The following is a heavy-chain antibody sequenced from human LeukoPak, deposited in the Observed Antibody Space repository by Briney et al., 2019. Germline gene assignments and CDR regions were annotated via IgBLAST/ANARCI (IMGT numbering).Heavy chain of an antibody. CDR2: ISSSSSTI. J-gene: IGHJ6*02. V-gene: IGHV3-48*04. Sequence: GGSLRLSCAASGFTFSSYSMNWVRQAPGKGLEWVSYISSSSSTIYYADSVKGRFTISRDNAKNSLYLQMNSLRAEDTAVYYCARDDGDIVVVVAATYYYYGMDVWGQGTTVTVAS. D-gene: IGHD2-15*01. CDR1: GFTFSSYS. CDR3: ARDDGDIVVVVAATYYYYGMDV.